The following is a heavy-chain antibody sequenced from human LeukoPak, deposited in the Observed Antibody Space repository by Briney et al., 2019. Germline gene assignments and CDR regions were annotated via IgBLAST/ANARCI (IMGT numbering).Heavy chain of an antibody. D-gene: IGHD2-2*01. V-gene: IGHV3-48*01. Sequence: GGSLRLSCAASGFTFSSYSMNWVRQAPGKGLEWVSYISSSSSTIYYADSVKGRFTISSDNAKNSLYLQMNSLRAEDTAVYYCARGGYCSSTSCYPSWFDPWGQGTLVTVSS. CDR1: GFTFSSYS. CDR3: ARGGYCSSTSCYPSWFDP. J-gene: IGHJ5*02. CDR2: ISSSSSTI.